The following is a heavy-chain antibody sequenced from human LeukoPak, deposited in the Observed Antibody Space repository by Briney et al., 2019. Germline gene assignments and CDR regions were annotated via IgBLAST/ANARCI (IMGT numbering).Heavy chain of an antibody. CDR1: AFIFSGHW. J-gene: IGHJ4*02. CDR2: IKEDGSER. Sequence: PGGSLRLSCEGSAFIFSGHWMNWVRQTPGKGLEWVASIKEDGSERQYVDSVKGRFSISRDNTKGSLFLQLNSLRAEDTAVYYCARDRLMGYSYVDYWGQGTLVTVSS. CDR3: ARDRLMGYSYVDY. V-gene: IGHV3-7*03. D-gene: IGHD5-18*01.